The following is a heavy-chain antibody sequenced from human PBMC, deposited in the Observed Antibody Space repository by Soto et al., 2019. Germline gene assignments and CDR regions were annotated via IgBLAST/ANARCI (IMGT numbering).Heavy chain of an antibody. V-gene: IGHV3-33*01. CDR1: GFTFSSYG. Sequence: QVQLVESGGGVVQPGRSLRLSCAASGFTFSSYGMHWVRQAPGKGLEWVAVIWYDGSNKYYADSVKGRFTISRDNSKNQLYLQMNSLRAEDRAVYSCARDRCYGSGSYYRDFCNYYGMDVWGQGTTVTVSS. CDR3: ARDRCYGSGSYYRDFCNYYGMDV. D-gene: IGHD3-10*01. J-gene: IGHJ6*02. CDR2: IWYDGSNK.